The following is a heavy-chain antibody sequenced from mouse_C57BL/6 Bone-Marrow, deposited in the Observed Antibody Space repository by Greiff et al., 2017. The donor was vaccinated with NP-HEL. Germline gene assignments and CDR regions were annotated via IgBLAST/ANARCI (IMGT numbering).Heavy chain of an antibody. J-gene: IGHJ2*01. V-gene: IGHV1-15*01. Sequence: QVQLKQSGAELVRPGASVTLSCKASGYTFTDYEMHWVKQTTVHGLEWIGAIDPETGGTAYNQKFKGKAILTADKSSSTAYMELRSLTSEDSAVYYCKGAYYDYDGGFDYWSQGTTLTVSS. CDR3: KGAYYDYDGGFDY. D-gene: IGHD2-4*01. CDR2: IDPETGGT. CDR1: GYTFTDYE.